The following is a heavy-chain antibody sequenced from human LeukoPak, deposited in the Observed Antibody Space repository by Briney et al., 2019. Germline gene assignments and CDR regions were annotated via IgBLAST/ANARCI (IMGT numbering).Heavy chain of an antibody. CDR2: VVITTT. D-gene: IGHD6-19*01. V-gene: IGHV4-59*12. CDR1: GGSISTYS. Sequence: ASETLSLTCTVSGGSISTYSWTWVRQSPGKGLEWIGSVVITTTKYSPALRSRVAISVDTSKNQFSLRLESVTTADTAVYYCARDTTVASGMQFWGQGALVTVSS. CDR3: ARDTTVASGMQF. J-gene: IGHJ4*02.